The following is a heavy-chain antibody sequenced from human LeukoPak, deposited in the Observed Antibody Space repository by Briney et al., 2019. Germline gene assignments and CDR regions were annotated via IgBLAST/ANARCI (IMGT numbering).Heavy chain of an antibody. CDR1: GFTFRSYW. CDR3: AVLSSGYPVDY. Sequence: GSLRLSCAASGFTFRSYWMHWVRQAPGKGLVWLSRINSDGSSTTYADSVKGRFTISRDNAKNTLHLQMNSLRVEDTAVYYCAVLSSGYPVDYWGQGTLVTVSS. V-gene: IGHV3-74*01. J-gene: IGHJ4*02. D-gene: IGHD3-22*01. CDR2: INSDGSST.